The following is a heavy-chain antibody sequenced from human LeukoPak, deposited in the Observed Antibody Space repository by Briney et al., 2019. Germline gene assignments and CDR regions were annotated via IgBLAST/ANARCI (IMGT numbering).Heavy chain of an antibody. CDR3: ARPLGTSPRNCFAP. V-gene: IGHV4-4*07. D-gene: IGHD1-1*01. Sequence: SETLSLTCTVSGASISNYYWSWIRQPAGKGLEWIGRIYISGSTNYNPSLKSRVTLPVDTSKNQFSLNLSSVTAADTAVYYCARPLGTSPRNCFAPWGQGTLVTVSS. CDR1: GASISNYY. J-gene: IGHJ5*02. CDR2: IYISGST.